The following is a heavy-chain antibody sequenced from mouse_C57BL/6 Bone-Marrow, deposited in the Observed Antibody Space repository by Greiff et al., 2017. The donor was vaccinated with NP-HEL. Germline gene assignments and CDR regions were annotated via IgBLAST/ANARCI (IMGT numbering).Heavy chain of an antibody. V-gene: IGHV5-12*01. CDR2: ISNGGGST. Sequence: EVQLMESGGGLVQPGGSLKLSCAASGFTFSDYYMYWVRQTPEKRLEWVAYISNGGGSTYYPDTVKGRFTISRDNAKNTLYLQMSRLKSEDTAMYYCARHYGNYVDYWGQGTSVTVSS. J-gene: IGHJ4*01. CDR1: GFTFSDYY. CDR3: ARHYGNYVDY. D-gene: IGHD2-1*01.